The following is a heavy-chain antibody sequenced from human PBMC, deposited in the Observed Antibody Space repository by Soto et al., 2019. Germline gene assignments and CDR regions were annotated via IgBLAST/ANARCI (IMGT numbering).Heavy chain of an antibody. CDR3: ARSDYIWGSYRYTYWFDP. J-gene: IGHJ5*02. CDR2: INHSGST. Sequence: SETLSLTCAVYGGSFSGYYWSWIRQPPGKGLEWIGEINHSGSTNYNPSLKSRVTISVDTSKNQFSLKLSSVTAADTAVYYCARSDYIWGSYRYTYWFDPWGQGTLVTVSS. D-gene: IGHD3-16*02. CDR1: GGSFSGYY. V-gene: IGHV4-34*01.